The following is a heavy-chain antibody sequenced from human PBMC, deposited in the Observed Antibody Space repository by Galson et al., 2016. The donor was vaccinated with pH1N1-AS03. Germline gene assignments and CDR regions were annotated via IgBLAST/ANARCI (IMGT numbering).Heavy chain of an antibody. D-gene: IGHD2-8*01. CDR3: ARSTHVNEGLDF. Sequence: PALVKPTQTLTLTCTFSGFSLSTGGVHVAWIRQPPGKALEWLALIFWDGETRYRPSLRSRLTITKDTSKNQVVLTVTNIDPVDTATYYCARSTHVNEGLDFWGQGTLATVSS. CDR2: IFWDGET. J-gene: IGHJ4*02. V-gene: IGHV2-5*02. CDR1: GFSLSTGGVH.